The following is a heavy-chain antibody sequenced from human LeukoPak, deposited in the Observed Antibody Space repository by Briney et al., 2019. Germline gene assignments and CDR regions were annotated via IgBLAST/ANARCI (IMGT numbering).Heavy chain of an antibody. CDR1: RFTFSNYG. Sequence: GGSLRLSCAASRFTFSNYGMSWVRQAPGKGLEWVSGISGSGDSTYYGDSVKGRVTISRDNSKNTLDLQMNSLRAEDTAVYYCAKSEAFNPYRSGSIVGHFEYWGQGTLVTVSS. D-gene: IGHD3-10*01. CDR2: ISGSGDST. V-gene: IGHV3-23*01. CDR3: AKSEAFNPYRSGSIVGHFEY. J-gene: IGHJ4*02.